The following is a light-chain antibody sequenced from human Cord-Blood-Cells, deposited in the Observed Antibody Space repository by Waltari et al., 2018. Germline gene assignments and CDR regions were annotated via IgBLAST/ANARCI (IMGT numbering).Light chain of an antibody. V-gene: IGLV2-14*01. CDR3: SSYTSSSTLV. CDR1: VSGVGDYTY. CDR2: EVS. J-gene: IGLJ2*01. Sequence: ALTQPASVSESPGQSITISVPGTVSGVGDYTYVSCYQQHPGKAPKLMIYEVSNRPSGVSNRFSGSKSGNTASLTISGLQAEDEADYYCSSYTSSSTLVFGGGTKLTVL.